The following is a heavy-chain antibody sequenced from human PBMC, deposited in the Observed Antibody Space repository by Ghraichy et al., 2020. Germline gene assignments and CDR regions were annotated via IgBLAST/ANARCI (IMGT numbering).Heavy chain of an antibody. CDR1: GGSISSYY. Sequence: SETLSLTCTVSGGSISSYYWSRIRQPPGKGLEWIGYIYYSGSTNYNPSLKSRVTISVDTSKNQFSLKLSSVTAADTAVYYCARERMGNGSGSYYNKYDAFDIWGQGTMVTVSS. V-gene: IGHV4-59*01. CDR2: IYYSGST. D-gene: IGHD3-10*01. CDR3: ARERMGNGSGSYYNKYDAFDI. J-gene: IGHJ3*02.